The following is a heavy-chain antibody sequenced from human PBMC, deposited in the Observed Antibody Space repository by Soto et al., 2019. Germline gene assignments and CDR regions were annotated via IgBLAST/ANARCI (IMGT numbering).Heavy chain of an antibody. CDR2: ISAYNSNI. J-gene: IGHJ4*02. D-gene: IGHD1-26*01. CDR1: GYTFTSYG. V-gene: IGHV1-18*01. CDR3: ARDRLGANGDY. Sequence: GASVKVSCKASGYTFTSYGISWVRQTPGQGLEWMGWISAYNSNINYAQKLQGRVTMTTDTSTSTAYMELRSLRSDDTAVYFCARDRLGANGDYWGQGTLVTVSS.